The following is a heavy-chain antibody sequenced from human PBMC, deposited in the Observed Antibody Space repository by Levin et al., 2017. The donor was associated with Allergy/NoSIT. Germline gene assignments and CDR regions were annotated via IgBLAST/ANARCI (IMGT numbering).Heavy chain of an antibody. V-gene: IGHV3-23*01. CDR1: GFMFSNHV. Sequence: LSLTCAASGFMFSNHVMSWVRQAPGKGLEWVSGISGSGGSTDYADSVKGRFTISRDNSKNTLYLQMNSLRAEDTAVYYCAKAHDDYWYFDLWGRGTLVSVSS. J-gene: IGHJ2*01. CDR2: ISGSGGST. D-gene: IGHD3-16*01. CDR3: AKAHDDYWYFDL.